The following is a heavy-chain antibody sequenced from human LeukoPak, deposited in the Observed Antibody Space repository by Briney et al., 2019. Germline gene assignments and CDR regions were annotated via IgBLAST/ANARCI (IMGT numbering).Heavy chain of an antibody. CDR3: AREPPPSIYYSGGSCYSDYYGMDV. Sequence: GGSLRLSCAASGFTFSRYWMSWVRQTPGKGLEWVANIKQDGSEKYYVDSVKGRFTISRDNAKNSLYLQMNSLRAEDTAVYYCAREPPPSIYYSGGSCYSDYYGMDVWGQGTTVTVSS. D-gene: IGHD2-15*01. V-gene: IGHV3-7*01. CDR1: GFTFSRYW. CDR2: IKQDGSEK. J-gene: IGHJ6*02.